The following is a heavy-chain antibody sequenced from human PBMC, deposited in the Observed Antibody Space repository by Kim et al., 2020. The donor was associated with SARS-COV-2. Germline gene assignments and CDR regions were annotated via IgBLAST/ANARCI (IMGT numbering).Heavy chain of an antibody. V-gene: IGHV7-4-1*02. CDR2: YAGNP. J-gene: IGHJ4*02. Sequence: YAGNPTYAQGFTGRFVFSLDTSVSTAYLQISSLKAEDTAVYYCARDLGSGSYYFDYWGQGTLVTVSS. CDR3: ARDLGSGSYYFDY. D-gene: IGHD3-10*02.